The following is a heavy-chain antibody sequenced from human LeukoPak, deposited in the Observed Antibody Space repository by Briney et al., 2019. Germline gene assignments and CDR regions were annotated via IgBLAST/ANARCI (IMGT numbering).Heavy chain of an antibody. J-gene: IGHJ4*02. Sequence: PGGSLRLSCAASGLTFSNAWMSWVRQAPGKGLEWVSSISSSSSYIYYADSVKGRFTISRDNAKNSLYLQMNSLRAEDTAVYYCASGDYNWNYGYWGQGTLVTVSS. V-gene: IGHV3-21*01. CDR2: ISSSSSYI. D-gene: IGHD1-7*01. CDR3: ASGDYNWNYGY. CDR1: GLTFSNAW.